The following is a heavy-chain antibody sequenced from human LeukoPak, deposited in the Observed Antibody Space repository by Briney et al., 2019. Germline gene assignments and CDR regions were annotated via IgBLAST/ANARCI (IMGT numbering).Heavy chain of an antibody. CDR3: ATGRNSVFDY. CDR1: GFTVSSNY. J-gene: IGHJ4*02. Sequence: PGGCLRLSCAASGFTVSSNYMTWVRQAPGKGLEWVSVIYSGGSTYYADSVEGRFTISRDKSRDTVFLQMNSLRAEDTAVYYCATGRNSVFDYWGQGILVTVSS. CDR2: IYSGGST. V-gene: IGHV3-53*01. D-gene: IGHD4-23*01.